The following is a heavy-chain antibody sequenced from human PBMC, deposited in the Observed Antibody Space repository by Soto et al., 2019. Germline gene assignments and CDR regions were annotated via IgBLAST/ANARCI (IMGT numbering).Heavy chain of an antibody. J-gene: IGHJ6*02. V-gene: IGHV3-23*01. D-gene: IGHD2-8*01. CDR2: ISGTGGST. CDR3: AKVTRENCTNGVCYPDV. CDR1: GFTFSNYV. Sequence: HPGGSLRLSCAASGFTFSNYVLSWVRQAPGKGLEWVSAISGTGGSTYYADSVKGRFTISRDNSKNTLYLQMNSLRAEDTAVYYCAKVTRENCTNGVCYPDVWGQGTTVTVSS.